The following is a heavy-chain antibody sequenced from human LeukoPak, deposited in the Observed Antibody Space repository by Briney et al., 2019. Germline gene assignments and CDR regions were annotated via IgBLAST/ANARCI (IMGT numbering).Heavy chain of an antibody. D-gene: IGHD5-18*01. J-gene: IGHJ6*02. CDR3: ARDAVDTANAV. Sequence: GGSLRLSCAASGFTFTTYWMHWVRQAPGKGLVWVSHINSDGSITSYADSVKGRFPISRDNAKNTLYLQMNSLRAEDTAVYYCARDAVDTANAVWGQGTTVTVSS. CDR2: INSDGSIT. V-gene: IGHV3-74*01. CDR1: GFTFTTYW.